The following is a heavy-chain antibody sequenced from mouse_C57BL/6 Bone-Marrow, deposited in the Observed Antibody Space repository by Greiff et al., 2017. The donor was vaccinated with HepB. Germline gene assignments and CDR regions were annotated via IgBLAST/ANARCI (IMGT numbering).Heavy chain of an antibody. J-gene: IGHJ2*01. V-gene: IGHV1-69*01. CDR1: GYTFTSYW. Sequence: QVQLQQPGAELVMPGASVKLSCKASGYTFTSYWMHWVKQRPGQGLEWIGEIDPSDSYTNYNQKFKGKSTLTVDKSSSTAYMQLSSLTSEDSAVYYCARGDDESNSDYWCQGTTLTVSS. CDR2: IDPSDSYT. CDR3: ARGDDESNSDY. D-gene: IGHD2-12*01.